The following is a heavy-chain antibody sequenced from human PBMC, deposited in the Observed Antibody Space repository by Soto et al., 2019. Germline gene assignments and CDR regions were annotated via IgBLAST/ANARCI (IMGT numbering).Heavy chain of an antibody. CDR2: INHRGQT. Sequence: SETLSLTCAVYGGSFSYYSWIWIRQPPGKGLEWIGEINHRGQTNYKPSLKSRILISVDNSKNQVSLNLNSVTAADTAIYYCAKVSRITIFGGGWFDPWGQGTLVTVSS. V-gene: IGHV4-34*01. J-gene: IGHJ5*02. CDR1: GGSFSYYS. D-gene: IGHD3-3*01. CDR3: AKVSRITIFGGGWFDP.